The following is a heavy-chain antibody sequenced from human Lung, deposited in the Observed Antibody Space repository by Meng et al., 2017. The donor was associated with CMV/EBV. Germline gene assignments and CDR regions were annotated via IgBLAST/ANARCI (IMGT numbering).Heavy chain of an antibody. J-gene: IGHJ3*02. V-gene: IGHV1-46*01. CDR1: GYISISYY. D-gene: IGHD3-3*01. Sequence: SVKVSXKASGYISISYYMHCVRQAPGQGLEWMGIINPSGGSTSYAQKFQGRVTMTRDTSTSTVYMELSSLRSEDTAVYYCARVGNERITIFGVVTKGAFDIWGQGTMVTVSS. CDR3: ARVGNERITIFGVVTKGAFDI. CDR2: INPSGGST.